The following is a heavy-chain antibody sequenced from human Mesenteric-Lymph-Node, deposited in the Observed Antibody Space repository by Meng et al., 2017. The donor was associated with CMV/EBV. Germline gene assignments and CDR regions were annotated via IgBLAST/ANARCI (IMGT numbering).Heavy chain of an antibody. CDR1: GFTFNSYA. D-gene: IGHD3-16*01. CDR3: TRVEGLAGDYFWGGPDPPNFDQ. J-gene: IGHJ4*02. Sequence: GGSLRLSCAASGFTFNSYAMSWVRQAPGKGLEWVSYISGTGGSTNYVDPVKGRFTISRDNSKNTLYLQMTSLRAEDTAVYYCTRVEGLAGDYFWGGPDPPNFDQWGQGTLVTVSS. CDR2: ISGTGGST. V-gene: IGHV3-23*01.